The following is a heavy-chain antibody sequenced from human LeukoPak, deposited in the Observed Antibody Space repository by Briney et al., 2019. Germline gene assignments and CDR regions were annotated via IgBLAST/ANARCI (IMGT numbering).Heavy chain of an antibody. D-gene: IGHD2-2*01. CDR2: IYSGGST. J-gene: IGHJ6*03. Sequence: GGSLRLSCAASGLTFSNAWMSWVRQAPGKGLEWVSVIYSGGSTYYADSVKGRFTIFRDNSKNTLYLQMNSLRAEDTAVYYCARDAEVPAALLPYYYYYYMDVWGKGTTVTVSS. CDR3: ARDAEVPAALLPYYYYYYMDV. V-gene: IGHV3-53*01. CDR1: GLTFSNAW.